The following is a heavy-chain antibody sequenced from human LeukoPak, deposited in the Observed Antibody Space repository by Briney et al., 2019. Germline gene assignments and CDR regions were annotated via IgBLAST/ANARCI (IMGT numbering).Heavy chain of an antibody. CDR2: IYYSGST. Sequence: PSQTLSLTCTVSGGSISSGGYYWSWIRQHPGKGLEWIGYIYYSGSTNYNPSLKSRVTISVDTSKNQFSLKLSSVTAADTAVYYCARQLHYYDSGGYNWFDPWGQGTLVTVSS. V-gene: IGHV4-31*03. J-gene: IGHJ5*02. CDR3: ARQLHYYDSGGYNWFDP. D-gene: IGHD3-22*01. CDR1: GGSISSGGYY.